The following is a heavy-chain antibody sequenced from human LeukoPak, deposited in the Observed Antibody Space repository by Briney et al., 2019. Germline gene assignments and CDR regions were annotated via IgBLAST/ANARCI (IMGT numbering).Heavy chain of an antibody. CDR3: AKDLRFSSHNIPVGFGIPAAVPPARFDY. D-gene: IGHD6-13*01. CDR1: GFTFSSYA. J-gene: IGHJ4*02. V-gene: IGHV3-23*01. Sequence: PGGSLRLSCAASGFTFSSYAMSWVRQAPGKGLEWVSAISGSGGSTYYADSVKGRFTISRDNSKNTLYLQMNSLRAEDTAVYYCAKDLRFSSHNIPVGFGIPAAVPPARFDYWGQGTLVTVSS. CDR2: ISGSGGST.